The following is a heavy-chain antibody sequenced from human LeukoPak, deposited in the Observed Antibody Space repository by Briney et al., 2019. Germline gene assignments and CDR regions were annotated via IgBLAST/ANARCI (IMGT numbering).Heavy chain of an antibody. D-gene: IGHD3-10*01. J-gene: IGHJ5*02. CDR2: IGTYGGDT. V-gene: IGHV1-18*01. CDR1: TSR. Sequence: ASVKVSCKATSRISWVRQAPGQGLEWMGWIGTYGGDTYYAQKFQGRITVTTDTSTSTVYMELRNLRSDDTAVYYCARDDYRGVTNFDPWGQGTLVTVSS. CDR3: ARDDYRGVTNFDP.